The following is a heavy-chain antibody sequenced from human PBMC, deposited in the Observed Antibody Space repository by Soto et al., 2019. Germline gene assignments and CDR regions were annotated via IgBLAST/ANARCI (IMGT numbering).Heavy chain of an antibody. Sequence: EVQLLESGGGLVQPGGSLRLSCAASGFTFSSYAMSWVRQAPGKGLEWVSAISGSGGSTYYADSVKGRFTISRDNSKNTLYLQINSLRAEDTAVYYCARGALRVDWYFDLWGRGTLVTVSS. J-gene: IGHJ2*01. CDR1: GFTFSSYA. D-gene: IGHD3-16*01. CDR3: ARGALRVDWYFDL. CDR2: ISGSGGST. V-gene: IGHV3-23*01.